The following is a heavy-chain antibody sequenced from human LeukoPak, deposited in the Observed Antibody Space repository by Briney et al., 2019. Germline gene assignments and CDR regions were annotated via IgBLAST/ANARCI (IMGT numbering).Heavy chain of an antibody. CDR2: ISSSSSYI. CDR3: ARLIPSECDGDCYTIDF. CDR1: GFTFSSYS. D-gene: IGHD2-21*02. J-gene: IGHJ4*02. V-gene: IGHV3-21*01. Sequence: GGSLRLSCAASGFTFSSYSMNWVRQAPGKGLEWVSSISSSSSYIYYADSVKGRFTISRDNAKNSLYLQMNSLRAEDTAVYYCARLIPSECDGDCYTIDFWGQGTPVNVSS.